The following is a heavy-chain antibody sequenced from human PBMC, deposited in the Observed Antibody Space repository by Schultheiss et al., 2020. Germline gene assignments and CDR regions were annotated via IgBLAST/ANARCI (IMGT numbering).Heavy chain of an antibody. Sequence: GGSLRLSCAASGFTFSSYWMHWVRQVPGKGLVWVSRITSDGRSASYADSVKGRFTMSRDNAKNTLYLQMDSLRAEDTAVYYCAKTGQFDFWGQGTLVTVLL. CDR1: GFTFSSYW. CDR2: ITSDGRSA. CDR3: AKTGQFDF. D-gene: IGHD1-14*01. J-gene: IGHJ4*02. V-gene: IGHV3-74*01.